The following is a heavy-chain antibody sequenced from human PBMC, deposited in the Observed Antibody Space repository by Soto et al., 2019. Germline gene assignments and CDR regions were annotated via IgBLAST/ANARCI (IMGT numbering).Heavy chain of an antibody. CDR3: APVVGILTGYCRFDP. Sequence: QITLKESGPTLVKPTQTLTLTCTFSGFSLSTSGVGVGWIRQPPGKALEWLALIYWDDDKRYSPSLKSRLTITKDTSKNQVVLTMTNMDPVDTATYYCAPVVGILTGYCRFDPWGQGTLVTVSS. V-gene: IGHV2-5*02. CDR1: GFSLSTSGVG. D-gene: IGHD3-9*01. CDR2: IYWDDDK. J-gene: IGHJ5*02.